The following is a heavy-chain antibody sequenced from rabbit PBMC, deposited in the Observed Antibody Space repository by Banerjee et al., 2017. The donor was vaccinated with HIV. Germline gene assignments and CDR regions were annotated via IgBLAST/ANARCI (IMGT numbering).Heavy chain of an antibody. V-gene: IGHV1S45*01. Sequence: QEQLEESGGGLVKPEGSLTLTCKASGFSFSDRDVMCWVRQAPGKGLEWIACINTATGKAVYASWAKGRFTISKTSSTTVTLQMTSLTAADTATYFCARDPYSYDDYGDYPLNLWGPGTLVTVS. J-gene: IGHJ4*01. CDR2: INTATGKA. CDR1: GFSFSDRDV. CDR3: ARDPYSYDDYGDYPLNL. D-gene: IGHD2-1*01.